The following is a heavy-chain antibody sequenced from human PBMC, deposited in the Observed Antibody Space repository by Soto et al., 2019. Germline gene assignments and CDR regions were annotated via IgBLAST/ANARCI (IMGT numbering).Heavy chain of an antibody. D-gene: IGHD6-19*01. CDR1: GFTFRNYA. Sequence: EVELLESGGGLVQPGGSVRLSCAASGFTFRNYAMSWVRQAPGKGLEWVSSIHGEGAGSFYADAVKGRFTVSRDDSKQTLYLHMSSLRVDDTAVYYCVKDGVARNGIWDWFDRWGQGTLVTVAS. CDR3: VKDGVARNGIWDWFDR. J-gene: IGHJ5*02. V-gene: IGHV3-23*01. CDR2: IHGEGAGS.